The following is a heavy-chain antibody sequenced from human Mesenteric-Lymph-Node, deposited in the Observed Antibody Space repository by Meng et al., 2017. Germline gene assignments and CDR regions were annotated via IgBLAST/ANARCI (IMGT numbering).Heavy chain of an antibody. CDR3: AREYYYDSSGYSEDFDY. CDR2: IKQDGSEK. J-gene: IGHJ4*02. V-gene: IGHV3-7*01. Sequence: GESLKISCAASGFTFSSYWMSWVRQAPGKGLEWVANIKQDGSEKYYVDSVKGRFTISRDNAKNSLYLQMNSLRAEDTAVYYCAREYYYDSSGYSEDFDYWGQGTLVTVSS. CDR1: GFTFSSYW. D-gene: IGHD3-22*01.